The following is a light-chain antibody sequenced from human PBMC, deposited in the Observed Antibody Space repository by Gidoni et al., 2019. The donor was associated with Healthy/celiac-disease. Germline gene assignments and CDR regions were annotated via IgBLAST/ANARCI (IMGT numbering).Light chain of an antibody. J-gene: IGKJ1*01. CDR2: KAS. Sequence: DIQMTQSPSTLSASVGDRVTITCRASQSISSWLAWYQQKPGKAPKLLIYKASSLESGVPSRFSGSGSGTEFTRTISSLQPDDFATYYCQQSATFGQGTKVEIK. CDR1: QSISSW. CDR3: QQSAT. V-gene: IGKV1-5*03.